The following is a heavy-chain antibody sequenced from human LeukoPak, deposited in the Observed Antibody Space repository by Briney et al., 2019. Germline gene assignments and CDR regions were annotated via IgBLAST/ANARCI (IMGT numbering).Heavy chain of an antibody. CDR2: IYHSGGT. D-gene: IGHD3-10*01. CDR3: ARVGTYYRSLDS. Sequence: PSETLSLTRTVSGGSINDASWNWIRQPPGQGLEWIGYIYHSGGTNYNPSLKSRVSISLDTSKNQFSLKLSSVTAADTAVYYCARVGTYYRSLDSWGQGTLVTVSS. V-gene: IGHV4-59*01. CDR1: GGSINDAS. J-gene: IGHJ4*02.